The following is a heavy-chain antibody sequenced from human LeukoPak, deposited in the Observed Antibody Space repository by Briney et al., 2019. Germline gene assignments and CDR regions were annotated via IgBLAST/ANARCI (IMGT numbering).Heavy chain of an antibody. CDR2: ISANNNNT. V-gene: IGHV1-18*01. CDR1: GYSFTTYG. D-gene: IGHD2-2*01. J-gene: IGHJ4*02. Sequence: ASVKVSCKASGYSFTTYGISWVRQAPGQGLEWMGWISANNNNTNNVQKLQGRVTMTTDTSTSTAYMELRSLRSDDTAVYYCARALYHTFDYWGQGTLVTVSS. CDR3: ARALYHTFDY.